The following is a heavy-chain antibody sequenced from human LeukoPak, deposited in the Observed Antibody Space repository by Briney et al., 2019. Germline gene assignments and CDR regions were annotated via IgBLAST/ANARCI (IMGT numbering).Heavy chain of an antibody. V-gene: IGHV4-59*01. D-gene: IGHD6-19*01. J-gene: IGHJ1*01. CDR2: IYYSGST. CDR3: ARDKFGSGPGEYYFQH. CDR1: VASIIIYY. Sequence: SETLSFTSPVPVASIIIYYWSWIRQPPGKGLEWMGYIYYSGSTNYTPSLKSRVTISVDTSKNQFSLKLSSVTAADTAVYYCARDKFGSGPGEYYFQHWGQGTLVTVSS.